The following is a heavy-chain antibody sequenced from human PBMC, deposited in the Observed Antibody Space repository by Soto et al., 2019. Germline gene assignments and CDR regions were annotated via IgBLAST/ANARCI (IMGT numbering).Heavy chain of an antibody. D-gene: IGHD6-13*01. CDR1: GGSFSAYY. V-gene: IGHV4-34*01. Sequence: QVQLQQWGAGLLKPSETLSLTCAVYGGSFSAYYWSWIRQPPGKGLEWIGEINHSGRTNYNPSLKSRVTISVDTSKNQFSLKLSSVTAADTAVYYCARGGIAAASNWFDPCGQGNLVTVSS. CDR3: ARGGIAAASNWFDP. J-gene: IGHJ5*02. CDR2: INHSGRT.